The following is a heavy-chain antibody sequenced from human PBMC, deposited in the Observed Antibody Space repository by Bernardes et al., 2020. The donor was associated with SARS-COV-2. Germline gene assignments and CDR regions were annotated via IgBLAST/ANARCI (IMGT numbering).Heavy chain of an antibody. CDR1: GCSTSSPY. CDR3: ARGAPTFDS. CDR2: FSSSGST. J-gene: IGHJ5*01. V-gene: IGHV4-4*07. Sequence: SATLSLTCSVSGCSTSSPYWSWIRQSAGQGLAWLGRFSSSGSTNYNPSLKSRLTISVHPSKSQFSLKVTSVTAADTAVYYCARGAPTFDSWGQGILVTVA.